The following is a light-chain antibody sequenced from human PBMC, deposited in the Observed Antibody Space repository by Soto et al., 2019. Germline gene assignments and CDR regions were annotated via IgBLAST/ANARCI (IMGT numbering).Light chain of an antibody. Sequence: EIVLTQSPGTVSLSPGERATLSCRASQTVRNNYLAWYQQKPGQAPRLLIYDASSRATGIPDRFSGGGSGTDFTLTISRLEPEDFAVYYCQQFSSYPLTFGGGTKV. CDR2: DAS. CDR3: QQFSSYPLT. V-gene: IGKV3-20*01. J-gene: IGKJ4*02. CDR1: QTVRNNY.